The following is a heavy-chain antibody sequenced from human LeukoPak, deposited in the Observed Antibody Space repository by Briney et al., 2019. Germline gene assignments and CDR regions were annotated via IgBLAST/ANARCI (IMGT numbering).Heavy chain of an antibody. Sequence: GGSLRLSCAASGVTFSSYWMHWVRQAPGKGLMWVSRINNYGNSTSYADSVKGRFTISRDNAKNTLYLQMHSLRAEDTAVYYCARAIAVAGTGGYYWGQGALVTVSS. D-gene: IGHD6-19*01. J-gene: IGHJ4*02. V-gene: IGHV3-74*01. CDR3: ARAIAVAGTGGYY. CDR1: GVTFSSYW. CDR2: INNYGNST.